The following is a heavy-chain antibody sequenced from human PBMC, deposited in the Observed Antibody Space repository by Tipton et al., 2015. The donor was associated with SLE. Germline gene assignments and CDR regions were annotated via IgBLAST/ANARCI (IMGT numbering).Heavy chain of an antibody. CDR2: IYTSGST. CDR3: ARAEWELLTGFDY. J-gene: IGHJ4*02. D-gene: IGHD1-26*01. CDR1: GGPISSGSYY. Sequence: TLSLTCTVSGGPISSGSYYWSWIRQPAGKGLEWIGHIYTSGSTNYNPSLKSRVTISVDTSKNQFSLKLSSVTAADTAVYYCARAEWELLTGFDYWGQGTLVTVSS. V-gene: IGHV4-61*09.